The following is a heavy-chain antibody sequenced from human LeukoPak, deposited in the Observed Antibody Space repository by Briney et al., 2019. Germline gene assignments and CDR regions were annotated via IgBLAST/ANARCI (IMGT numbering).Heavy chain of an antibody. Sequence: SETLSLTCAVYGGSFSGYYWSWIRQPPGKGLEWIGEINHSGSTNYNPSLKSRVTISVDTSKNQFSPKLSSVTAADTAVYYCARVERSRLRVHKPYYFDYWGQGTLVTVSS. J-gene: IGHJ4*02. D-gene: IGHD1-1*01. CDR2: INHSGST. CDR3: ARVERSRLRVHKPYYFDY. V-gene: IGHV4-34*01. CDR1: GGSFSGYY.